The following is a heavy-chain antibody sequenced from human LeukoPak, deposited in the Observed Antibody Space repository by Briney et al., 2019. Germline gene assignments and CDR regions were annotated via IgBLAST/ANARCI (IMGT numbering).Heavy chain of an antibody. V-gene: IGHV3-43D*03. CDR1: GFTFDDYG. D-gene: IGHD2/OR15-2a*01. CDR2: ITWDGGST. CDR3: AKARAEYLRTSYSFDH. J-gene: IGHJ4*02. Sequence: GGSLRLSCAASGFTFDDYGMHWVRQAPGKGLEWVSLITWDGGSTFYADSVKGRFTVSRDNNKNSLYLQMNGLRAEDTALYYCAKARAEYLRTSYSFDHWGQGTLVTVSS.